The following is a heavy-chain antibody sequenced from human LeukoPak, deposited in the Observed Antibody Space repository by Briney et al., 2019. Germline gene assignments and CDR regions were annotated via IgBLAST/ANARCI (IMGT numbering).Heavy chain of an antibody. CDR2: IYPGDSDT. D-gene: IGHD6-13*01. V-gene: IGHV5-51*01. CDR1: GYSFTSYW. Sequence: GESLKISCKGSGYSFTSYWIGWVRQMPGKGLEWMGIIYPGDSDTRYSPSFQGQVTISADKSISTAYLQWSSLKASDTAMYYRARSYRKQQLDGVFDPWGQGTLVTVSS. CDR3: ARSYRKQQLDGVFDP. J-gene: IGHJ5*02.